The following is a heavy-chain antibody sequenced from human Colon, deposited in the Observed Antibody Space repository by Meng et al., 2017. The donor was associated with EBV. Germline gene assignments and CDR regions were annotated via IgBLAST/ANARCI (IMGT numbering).Heavy chain of an antibody. CDR3: ARRRGGSGRDC. V-gene: IGHV4-39*01. J-gene: IGHJ4*02. CDR1: VGSISSNGYY. Sequence: LQVEWRGPGLVKPSETLSLTCTVSVGSISSNGYYWDWVRQPPGKGLEWIGAIYHSGSTSYNPSLQSRVTMFVDTSKNQFSLMLTSVTATDTAVYYCARRRGGSGRDCWGQGTLVTVSS. CDR2: IYHSGST. D-gene: IGHD3-10*01.